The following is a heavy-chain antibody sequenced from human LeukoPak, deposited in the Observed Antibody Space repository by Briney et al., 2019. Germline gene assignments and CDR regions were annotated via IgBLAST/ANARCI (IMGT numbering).Heavy chain of an antibody. D-gene: IGHD4-17*01. V-gene: IGHV3-30-3*01. CDR1: GFTFSSYA. J-gene: IGHJ6*02. CDR2: ISYDGSNK. CDR3: AKDRGHGDYERFDYYYGMDV. Sequence: GRSLRLSCAASGFTFSSYAMHWVRQAPGKGLEWVAVISYDGSNKYYADSVKGRFTISRDNSKNTLYLQMNSLRAEDTAVYYCAKDRGHGDYERFDYYYGMDVWGQGTTVTVSS.